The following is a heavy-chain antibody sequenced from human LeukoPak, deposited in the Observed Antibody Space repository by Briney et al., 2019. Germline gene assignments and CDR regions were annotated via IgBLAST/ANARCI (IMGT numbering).Heavy chain of an antibody. CDR1: GGSISSGSYS. D-gene: IGHD3-22*01. J-gene: IGHJ4*02. CDR2: IDTSGST. Sequence: SQTLSLTCTVSGGSISSGSYSWSWIRQRAGKGLEWIGRIDTSGSTNYNPSLKSRVTISVDTSKNQFSLKLSSVTAADTAVYYCARDRPTYYDSSGYYLESDYWGQGTLVTVSS. CDR3: ARDRPTYYDSSGYYLESDY. V-gene: IGHV4-61*02.